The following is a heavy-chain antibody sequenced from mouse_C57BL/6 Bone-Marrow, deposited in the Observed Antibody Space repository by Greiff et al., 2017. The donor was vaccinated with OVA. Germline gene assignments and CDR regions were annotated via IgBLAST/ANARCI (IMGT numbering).Heavy chain of an antibody. V-gene: IGHV1-69*01. J-gene: IGHJ3*01. CDR2: IDPSDSYT. D-gene: IGHD3-2*02. CDR1: GYTFTSYW. Sequence: QVQLQQPGAELVMPGASVKLSCKASGYTFTSYWMHWVKQRPGQGLEWIGEIDPSDSYTNYNQKFKGKSTLTVDKSSSTAYMQRSSLTSEDTAVYYCARGLGSSGPAWFAYWGQGTLVTVSA. CDR3: ARGLGSSGPAWFAY.